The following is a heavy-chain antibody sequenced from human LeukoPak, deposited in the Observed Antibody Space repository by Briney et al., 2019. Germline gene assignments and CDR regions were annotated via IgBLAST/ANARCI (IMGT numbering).Heavy chain of an antibody. J-gene: IGHJ6*03. CDR3: ARTDSQYYYYMDV. CDR1: GYTFTSYG. Sequence: ASVKVSCKASGYTFTSYGISWVRQAPGQGLEWMGWISAYNGNTNYAQKLQGRVTMTTDTSTSTAYMELRSLRPVDTAVYYCARTDSQYYYYMDVWGKGTTVTISS. D-gene: IGHD2-15*01. V-gene: IGHV1-18*01. CDR2: ISAYNGNT.